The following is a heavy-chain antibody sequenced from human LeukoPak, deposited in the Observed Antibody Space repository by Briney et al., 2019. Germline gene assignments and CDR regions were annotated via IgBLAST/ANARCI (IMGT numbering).Heavy chain of an antibody. CDR2: IHNSGST. D-gene: IGHD4-17*01. CDR1: GGSISSGGNY. CDR3: ANSDYGDFPFRGI. J-gene: IGHJ4*02. V-gene: IGHV4-31*03. Sequence: SETLSLTCTVSGGSISSGGNYWSWVRQHPGKGLEWMGYIHNSGSTTYSPSLKSRVTISLDTSKNQFSLKLSSVTVADTAVYYCANSDYGDFPFRGIWGQGTLVTVSS.